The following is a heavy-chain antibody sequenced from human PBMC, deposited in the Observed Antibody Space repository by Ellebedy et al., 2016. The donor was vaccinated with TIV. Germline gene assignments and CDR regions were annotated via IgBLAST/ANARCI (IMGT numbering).Heavy chain of an antibody. CDR3: ARDLQGGSYSLDYYYGMDV. J-gene: IGHJ6*02. D-gene: IGHD1-26*01. Sequence: GESLKISCAASGFTFSSYWMHWVRQAPGKGLVWVSRINSDGSSTSYADSVKGRFTISRDNAKNTLYLQMNSLRAEDTAVYYCARDLQGGSYSLDYYYGMDVWGQGTTVTVSS. V-gene: IGHV3-74*01. CDR2: INSDGSST. CDR1: GFTFSSYW.